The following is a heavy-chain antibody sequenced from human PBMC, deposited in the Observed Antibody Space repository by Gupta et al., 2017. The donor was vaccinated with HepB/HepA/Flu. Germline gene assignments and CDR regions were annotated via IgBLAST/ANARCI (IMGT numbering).Heavy chain of an antibody. J-gene: IGHJ4*02. V-gene: IGHV3-21*01. Sequence: EVQLVESGGGLVKPGGSLRLSCAASGFTFSSYSMNWVRQAPGKGLEWVSSISSSSSYIYYADSVKGRFTISRDNAKNSLYLQMNSLRAEDTAVYYCARGLADSSPAGDYWGQGTLVTGSS. CDR1: GFTFSSYS. CDR2: ISSSSSYI. D-gene: IGHD6-13*01. CDR3: ARGLADSSPAGDY.